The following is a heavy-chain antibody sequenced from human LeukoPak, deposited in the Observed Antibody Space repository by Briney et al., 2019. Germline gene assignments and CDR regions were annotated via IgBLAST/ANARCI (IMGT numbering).Heavy chain of an antibody. CDR3: ARANNYYGSGSYYNYYFDY. V-gene: IGHV3-20*03. CDR2: INWNGGST. Sequence: GGSLRLSFAASGFTFDDYGMSWVRQAPGKGLEWVSGINWNGGSTGYADSVKGRFTISRDNAKNSLYLQMNSLRAEDTAVYYCARANNYYGSGSYYNYYFDYWGQGTLVTVSS. J-gene: IGHJ4*02. D-gene: IGHD3-10*01. CDR1: GFTFDDYG.